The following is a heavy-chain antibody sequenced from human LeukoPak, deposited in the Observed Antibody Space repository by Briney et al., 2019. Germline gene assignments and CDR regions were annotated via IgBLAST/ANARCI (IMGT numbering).Heavy chain of an antibody. D-gene: IGHD2-21*01. CDR2: IYYSGST. V-gene: IGHV4-59*01. CDR1: GGSISSYY. Sequence: SETLSLTCTVSGGSISSYYWSWIRQPPGKGLEWIGYIYYSGSTNYTPSLKSRVTISVDTSKNQFSLKLSSVTAADTAVYYCARSGAYCGGDCYSWQNYYYYYYMDVWGKGTTVTVSS. J-gene: IGHJ6*03. CDR3: ARSGAYCGGDCYSWQNYYYYYYMDV.